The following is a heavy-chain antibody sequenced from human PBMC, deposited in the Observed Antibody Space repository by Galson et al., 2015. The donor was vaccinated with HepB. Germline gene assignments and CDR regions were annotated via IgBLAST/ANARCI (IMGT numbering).Heavy chain of an antibody. Sequence: SVKVPCKASGYTFTSYGISWVRQAPGQGLEWMGWISAYNGNTNYAQKLQGRVTVTTDTSTSTAYMEVRSLRSDDTAVYYCARSQRGGWYYFDYWGQGTLVTVSS. CDR1: GYTFTSYG. CDR2: ISAYNGNT. J-gene: IGHJ4*02. CDR3: ARSQRGGWYYFDY. D-gene: IGHD2-8*01. V-gene: IGHV1-18*01.